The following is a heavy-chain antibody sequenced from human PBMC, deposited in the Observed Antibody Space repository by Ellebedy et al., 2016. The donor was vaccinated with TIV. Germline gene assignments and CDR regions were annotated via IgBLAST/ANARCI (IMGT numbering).Heavy chain of an antibody. Sequence: GESLKISCAASGFTFSNYPMHWVRQAPGKGLEWVAVIAYDGNDEYYADSVKGRFTISRDNPKNTVYLQMSSLRAEDTAVYFCARDDYYGSGTDYWGQGTLVTVSS. J-gene: IGHJ4*02. CDR2: IAYDGNDE. V-gene: IGHV3-30*15. CDR1: GFTFSNYP. CDR3: ARDDYYGSGTDY. D-gene: IGHD3-10*01.